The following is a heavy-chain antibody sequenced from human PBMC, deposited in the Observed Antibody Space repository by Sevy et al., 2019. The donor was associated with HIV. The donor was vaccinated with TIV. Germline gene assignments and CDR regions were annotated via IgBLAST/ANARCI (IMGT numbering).Heavy chain of an antibody. CDR3: ARGDGMAAVDFDY. CDR1: GFDFREYA. V-gene: IGHV3-30*04. CDR2: VSSDGTNP. D-gene: IGHD6-13*01. J-gene: IGHJ4*02. Sequence: GGSLRLSCGASGFDFREYAMHWVRQAPGKGLEWVAAVSSDGTNPYYVDSVKGRFTISRDNSKNTLYLRMNSLTTEDTAGCYCARGDGMAAVDFDYWGQGTLVTVSS.